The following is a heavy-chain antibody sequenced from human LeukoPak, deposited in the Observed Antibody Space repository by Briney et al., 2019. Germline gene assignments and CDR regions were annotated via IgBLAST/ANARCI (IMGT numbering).Heavy chain of an antibody. V-gene: IGHV4-39*07. Sequence: SETLSLTCTVSGGSISSSSYYWGWIRQPPGKGLEWIGSIYYSGSTYYNPSLKSRVTISVDTSKNQFSLKLSSVTAADTAVYYCARDYGGNSVSYFDYWGQGTLVTVSS. CDR3: ARDYGGNSVSYFDY. CDR1: GGSISSSSYY. D-gene: IGHD4-23*01. J-gene: IGHJ4*02. CDR2: IYYSGST.